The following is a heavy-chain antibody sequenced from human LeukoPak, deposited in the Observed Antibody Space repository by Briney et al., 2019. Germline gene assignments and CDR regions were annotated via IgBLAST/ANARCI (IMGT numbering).Heavy chain of an antibody. J-gene: IGHJ6*04. CDR2: ISYDGSNK. CDR3: AELGITMIGGV. CDR1: GFTFSSYG. V-gene: IGHV3-30*18. Sequence: GRSLRLSCAASGFTFSSYGMHWVRQAPGKGLEWVAVISYDGSNKYYADSVKGRLTISRDNSKNTLYLQMNRLRAEDTAVYYCAELGITMIGGVWGKGTTVTISS. D-gene: IGHD3-10*02.